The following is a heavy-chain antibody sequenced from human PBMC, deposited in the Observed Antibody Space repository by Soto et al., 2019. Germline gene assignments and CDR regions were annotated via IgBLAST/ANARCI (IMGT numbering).Heavy chain of an antibody. D-gene: IGHD3-10*01. CDR3: ATGGSGTYYLGPRDY. Sequence: EVQLVESGGGLVLPGGSLRLSCVGSAFSLKTYWMAWVRQAPGKGLECVANIRQYGDETFYVDSVKGRFTISRDNANNSVYLQMDNLRAEYTGVDYCATGGSGTYYLGPRDYWGQGIMVIVSS. CDR2: IRQYGDET. J-gene: IGHJ4*02. CDR1: AFSLKTYW. V-gene: IGHV3-7*01.